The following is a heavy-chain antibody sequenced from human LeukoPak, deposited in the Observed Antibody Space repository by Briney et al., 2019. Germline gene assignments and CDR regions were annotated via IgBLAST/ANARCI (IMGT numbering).Heavy chain of an antibody. D-gene: IGHD4-23*01. J-gene: IGHJ4*02. Sequence: ASVKVSCKASGYTFTSYGISWVRQAPGQGLEWMGGIIPIFGTANYAQKFQGRVTITADESTSTAYMELSSLRSEDTAVYYCARPDGNSGIGDYWGQGTLVTVSS. CDR1: GYTFTSYG. V-gene: IGHV1-69*13. CDR3: ARPDGNSGIGDY. CDR2: IIPIFGTA.